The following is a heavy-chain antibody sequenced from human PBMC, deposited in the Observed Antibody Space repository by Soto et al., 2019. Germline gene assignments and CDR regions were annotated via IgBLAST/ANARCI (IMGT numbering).Heavy chain of an antibody. Sequence: EVQLVESGGGLVQPGGSLRLSCAASGFTFSSYSMNWVRQAPGKGLVGVSYISSSSSTIYYADSVKARFTISSDNAKNSLYLQMNSLRDEDTAVYYCARESRFLAWLSLTWFDPWGQGTLVTVSS. D-gene: IGHD3-3*01. V-gene: IGHV3-48*02. CDR3: ARESRFLAWLSLTWFDP. CDR2: ISSSSSTI. J-gene: IGHJ5*02. CDR1: GFTFSSYS.